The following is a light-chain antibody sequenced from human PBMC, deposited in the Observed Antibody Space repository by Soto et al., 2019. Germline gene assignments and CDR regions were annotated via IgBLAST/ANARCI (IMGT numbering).Light chain of an antibody. V-gene: IGLV2-14*03. CDR1: SSDVGSYNS. CDR3: RSFTSNTLYV. CDR2: DVN. Sequence: QSVLTQPASVSGSPGQSIAISCTGTSSDVGSYNSVSWYQQYPGKAPKLMIHDVNNRPSGISDRFSGSKSGNTASLTISGLQAEDEADYDWRSFTSNTLYVFGTVTKVTV. J-gene: IGLJ1*01.